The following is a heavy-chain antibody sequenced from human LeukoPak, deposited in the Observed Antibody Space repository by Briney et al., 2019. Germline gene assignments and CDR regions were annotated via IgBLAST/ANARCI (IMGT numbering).Heavy chain of an antibody. CDR1: GFTCSSYA. Sequence: PGGSLRLSCAASGFTCSSYAMSWVRQAPGKGLEWVSTFSGSGGSTHYADSVKGRFTISRDNSKNTLYLQMNSLRAEDTAVYYCAKDRAWDSSGYYTGLGAFDIWGQGTMVTVSS. J-gene: IGHJ3*02. V-gene: IGHV3-23*01. CDR2: FSGSGGST. D-gene: IGHD3-22*01. CDR3: AKDRAWDSSGYYTGLGAFDI.